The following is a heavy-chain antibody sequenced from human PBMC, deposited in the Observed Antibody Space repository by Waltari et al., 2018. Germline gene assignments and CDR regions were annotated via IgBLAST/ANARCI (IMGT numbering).Heavy chain of an antibody. J-gene: IGHJ4*02. CDR1: GFTFSSYA. CDR2: ISVSGGST. V-gene: IGHV3-23*01. Sequence: EVQLLESGGGLVQPGGSLRLSCAASGFTFSSYAMSWVRQAPGKGLEWVSAISVSGGSTYYADSMKGRFTIARDNSKHTLYLQMNSLRAEDTAVYYCAPTSPMIVGYWGQGTLVTVSS. D-gene: IGHD3-22*01. CDR3: APTSPMIVGY.